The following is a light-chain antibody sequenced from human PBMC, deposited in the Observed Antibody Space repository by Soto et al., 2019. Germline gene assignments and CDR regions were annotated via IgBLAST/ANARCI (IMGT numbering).Light chain of an antibody. CDR2: DAS. CDR1: KSISSW. Sequence: DIQMPQSPSTLSASVGDRVTITCRASKSISSWLAWYQQKPGKAPKLLIYDASSLESGVPSRFRGSGSGTKFTLTISSLQPDDFATYYCQQYNSYSYTFGHGTKLEIK. J-gene: IGKJ2*01. CDR3: QQYNSYSYT. V-gene: IGKV1-5*01.